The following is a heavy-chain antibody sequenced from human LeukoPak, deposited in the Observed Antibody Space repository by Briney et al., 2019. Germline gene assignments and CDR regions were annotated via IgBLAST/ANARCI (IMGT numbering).Heavy chain of an antibody. D-gene: IGHD3-10*01. V-gene: IGHV3-11*04. CDR2: ISSSGSTI. CDR1: GFTFNDYY. CDR3: ARFSGRYYGSGSSTYYFDY. Sequence: GGSLRLSCAASGFTFNDYYMSWIRQAPGKGLEWVSYISSSGSTIYYADSVKGRFTISRDNAKNSLYLQMNSLRAEDTAVYYCARFSGRYYGSGSSTYYFDYWGQGTLVTVSS. J-gene: IGHJ4*02.